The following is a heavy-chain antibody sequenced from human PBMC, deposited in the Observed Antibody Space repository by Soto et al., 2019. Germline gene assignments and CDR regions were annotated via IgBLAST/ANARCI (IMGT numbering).Heavy chain of an antibody. V-gene: IGHV3-21*01. CDR3: ARDQMILRHGYSDY. CDR1: GFSFSGHS. Sequence: EVQLVESGGGLVKPGGSVRLSCAASGFSFSGHSMNWVRQAPGKGLEWVSSIGDISTYIYYADSVKGRFTISRDNAKNSLYLQMNSLRVEDTAVYYCARDQMILRHGYSDYWGQGTLVTVSS. CDR2: IGDISTYI. D-gene: IGHD5-12*01. J-gene: IGHJ4*02.